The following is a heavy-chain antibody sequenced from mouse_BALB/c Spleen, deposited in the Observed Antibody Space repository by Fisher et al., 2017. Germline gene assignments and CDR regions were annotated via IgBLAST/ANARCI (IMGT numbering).Heavy chain of an antibody. D-gene: IGHD2-12*01. J-gene: IGHJ4*01. Sequence: RFTISRDNAKNTLYLQMSSLRSEDTAMYYCARQYLIDLMDYWGQGTSVTVSS. V-gene: IGHV5-9-3*01. CDR3: ARQYLIDLMDY.